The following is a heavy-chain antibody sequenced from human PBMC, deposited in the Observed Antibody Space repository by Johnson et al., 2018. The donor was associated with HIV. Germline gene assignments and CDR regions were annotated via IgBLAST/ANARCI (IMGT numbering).Heavy chain of an antibody. CDR2: ISGTAGDT. J-gene: IGHJ3*02. Sequence: VQLVESGGSVVWPGGSLRLSCAASGFTFSSYAMSWVRQAPGKGLEWVSAISGTAGDTYYPGSVKGRFTISRENAKNSLYLQMNSLRAEDTALYYCAKDLLGGNKGFDAFDIGGQGTMVTVSS. D-gene: IGHD4-23*01. V-gene: IGHV3-23*04. CDR3: AKDLLGGNKGFDAFDI. CDR1: GFTFSSYA.